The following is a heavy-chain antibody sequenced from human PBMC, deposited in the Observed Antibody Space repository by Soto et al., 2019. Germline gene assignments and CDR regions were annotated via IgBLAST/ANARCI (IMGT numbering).Heavy chain of an antibody. V-gene: IGHV4-61*01. Sequence: QVQLQESGPGLVKPSETLSLTCTVSGGSVSSGSYYWSWIRQPPGKGLEWIGYIYYSGRTNYNLSLKSRVTISVDTSKNQFSLKLSSVTAADTAVYYCARGIEGWYQGRYYYGMDVWGQGTTVTVSS. D-gene: IGHD6-19*01. CDR1: GGSVSSGSYY. J-gene: IGHJ6*02. CDR3: ARGIEGWYQGRYYYGMDV. CDR2: IYYSGRT.